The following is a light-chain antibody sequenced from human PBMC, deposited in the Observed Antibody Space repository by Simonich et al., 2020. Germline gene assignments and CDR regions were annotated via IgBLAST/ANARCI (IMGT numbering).Light chain of an antibody. Sequence: QAVLTQPASLSASPGASASLTCTLRSGINVGTYRIYWYQQKPGSPPQYLLRYKSDSDKPQASGVPSRFPGSKDASANAGILLISGLQSEDEADYYCMIWHSSAWVFGGGTKLTVL. CDR1: SGINVGTYR. J-gene: IGLJ3*02. CDR2: YKSDSDK. V-gene: IGLV5-45*01. CDR3: MIWHSSAWV.